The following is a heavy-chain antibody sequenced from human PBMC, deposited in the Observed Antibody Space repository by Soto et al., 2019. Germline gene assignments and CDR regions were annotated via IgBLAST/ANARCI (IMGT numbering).Heavy chain of an antibody. D-gene: IGHD3-3*01. J-gene: IGHJ6*02. V-gene: IGHV1-3*01. CDR1: GYTFTSYA. CDR2: INAGNGNT. CDR3: AREYDFWSGYAVPYHYVMDV. Sequence: ASVKVSCKASGYTFTSYAMHWVRQAPGQRLEWMGWINAGNGNTKYSQKFQGRVTITRDTSASTAYMELSSLRSEDTAVYYCAREYDFWSGYAVPYHYVMDVWGQGTTVT.